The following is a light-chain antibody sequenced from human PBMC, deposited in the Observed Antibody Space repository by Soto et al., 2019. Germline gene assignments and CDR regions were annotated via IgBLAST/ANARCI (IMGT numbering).Light chain of an antibody. CDR3: QQSYTTPLT. CDR2: TTS. Sequence: DIQLTQCPSFLSASVGDRVTITWRASQGISSYLNWYQQKPGKAPKLLIYTTSNLQSGVPSRFSGSGSGTDFSLSISSLQPEDFATYYCQQSYTTPLTFGQGTKVDIK. J-gene: IGKJ1*01. CDR1: QGISSY. V-gene: IGKV1-39*01.